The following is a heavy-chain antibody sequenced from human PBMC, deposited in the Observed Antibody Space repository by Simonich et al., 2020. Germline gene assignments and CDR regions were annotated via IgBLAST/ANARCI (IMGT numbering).Heavy chain of an antibody. D-gene: IGHD2-2*01. Sequence: QVQLVQSGAEVKKPGASVKVSCKASGYTFTSYDINWVRQATGQGIGWMGWLNPNSGNTGYAQKFQGRVTITRNTSISTAYMELSSLRSEDTAVYYCARARYCSSTSCYNWFDPWGQGTLVTVSS. CDR1: GYTFTSYD. J-gene: IGHJ5*02. CDR2: LNPNSGNT. CDR3: ARARYCSSTSCYNWFDP. V-gene: IGHV1-8*03.